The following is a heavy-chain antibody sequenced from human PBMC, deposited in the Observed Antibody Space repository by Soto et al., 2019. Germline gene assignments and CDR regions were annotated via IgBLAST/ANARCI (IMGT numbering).Heavy chain of an antibody. CDR1: GYIFTSYG. CDR3: VRRHVSATGIDWFDP. J-gene: IGHJ5*02. CDR2: INAANGDT. V-gene: IGHV1-3*01. D-gene: IGHD6-13*01. Sequence: ASVKVSCKASGYIFTSYGIHWVRQARGQRLEWMGWINAANGDTKYSPKFQGRVTITRDTSASTAYMELSSLRSEDTAVYYCVRRHVSATGIDWFDPWGQGTLVTV.